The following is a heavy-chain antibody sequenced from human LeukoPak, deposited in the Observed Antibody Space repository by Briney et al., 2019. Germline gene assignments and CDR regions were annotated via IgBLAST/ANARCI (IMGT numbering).Heavy chain of an antibody. D-gene: IGHD3-3*01. CDR2: IYHSGST. V-gene: IGHV4-4*02. CDR3: AGEAYYHFGPTTTDY. CDR1: GGSISNNNW. J-gene: IGHJ4*02. Sequence: SGTLSLTCAVSGGSISNNNWWSWVRQSPEKGLEWIGEIYHSGSTNYNPSLKSRLTISVDTSKNQFSLKLSSVTAADTAVYYCAGEAYYHFGPTTTDYWGQGTLVTVSS.